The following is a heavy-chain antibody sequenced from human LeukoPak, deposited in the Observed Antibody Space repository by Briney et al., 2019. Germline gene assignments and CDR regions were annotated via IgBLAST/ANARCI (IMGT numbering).Heavy chain of an antibody. CDR2: INPSGGST. D-gene: IGHD1-26*01. Sequence: ASVKVSCKASGYTFTSYYMHWVRQAPGQGLEWMGIINPSGGSTGYAQKFQGRVTMTRDMSTSTVYMELSSLRSEDTAVYYCARGLQVGATPDAFDIWGQGTMVTVSS. CDR3: ARGLQVGATPDAFDI. V-gene: IGHV1-46*01. J-gene: IGHJ3*02. CDR1: GYTFTSYY.